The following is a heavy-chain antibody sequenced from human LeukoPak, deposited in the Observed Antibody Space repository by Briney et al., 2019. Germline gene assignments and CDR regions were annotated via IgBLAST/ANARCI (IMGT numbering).Heavy chain of an antibody. V-gene: IGHV4-34*01. J-gene: IGHJ6*03. CDR2: INHSGST. CDR3: ALKAAGYYYYMDV. CDR1: GGSFSGYY. Sequence: SETLSLTCAVYGGSFSGYYWSWIRQPPGKGLEWIGEINHSGSTNYNPSLKSRVTISVDTSKNQFSPKLSSVTAADTAVYYCALKAAGYYYYMDVWGKGTTVTVSS. D-gene: IGHD6-13*01.